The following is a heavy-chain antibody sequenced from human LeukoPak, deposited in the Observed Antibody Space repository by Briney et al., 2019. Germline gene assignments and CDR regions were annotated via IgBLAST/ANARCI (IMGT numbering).Heavy chain of an antibody. CDR3: ARDRGLISAADYFDY. CDR2: ISGSGGST. Sequence: GGSLRLSCAASGFTFSSYAMSWVRQAPGKGLEWVSAISGSGGSTYYADSVKGRFTISRDNSKNTLYLQMNSLRVEDTAVYSYARDRGLISAADYFDYWGQGTLVTVSS. D-gene: IGHD6-13*01. V-gene: IGHV3-23*01. J-gene: IGHJ4*02. CDR1: GFTFSSYA.